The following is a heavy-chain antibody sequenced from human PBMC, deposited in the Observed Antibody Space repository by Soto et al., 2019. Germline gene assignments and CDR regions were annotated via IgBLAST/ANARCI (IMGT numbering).Heavy chain of an antibody. Sequence: QVQLQESGPGLVKPSGTLSLTCGVSGGSTRSNKWWSWVRQPPGKGLEWIGEIYHSGSTNYNPSLKSRVTISVDKSKNQFSLKLNSVTAADTAVYYCARWGDWMQQVLWGQGTLVTVSS. CDR3: ARWGDWMQQVL. D-gene: IGHD5-18*01. J-gene: IGHJ4*02. V-gene: IGHV4-4*02. CDR1: GGSTRSNKW. CDR2: IYHSGST.